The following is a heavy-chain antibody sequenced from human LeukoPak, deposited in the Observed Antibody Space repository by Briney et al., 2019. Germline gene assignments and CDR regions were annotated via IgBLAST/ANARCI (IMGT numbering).Heavy chain of an antibody. D-gene: IGHD5-18*01. V-gene: IGHV3-23*01. Sequence: GGSLRLSCAASGFTFNNYTMSWVRQAPGKGLEWVSTISRSGGSTYYADSVKGRFTISRDNSKNMLYLQMNSLRAEDTAVYYCAKDQDWPTAMITNWGQGTLVTVSS. J-gene: IGHJ4*02. CDR3: AKDQDWPTAMITN. CDR1: GFTFNNYT. CDR2: ISRSGGST.